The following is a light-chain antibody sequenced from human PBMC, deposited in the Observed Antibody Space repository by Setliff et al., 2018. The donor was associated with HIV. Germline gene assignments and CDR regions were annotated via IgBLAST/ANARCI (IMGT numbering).Light chain of an antibody. Sequence: QSALTQPASVSGSPGQSITLSCTGTSSDVGSYNFVSWCQQHPGRAPKLMIYDVTKRPSGVSDRFSGSKSGNTASPTISGLQTEDEADYYCCSYTSSLTYVFGTGTKVTVL. J-gene: IGLJ1*01. CDR2: DVT. CDR3: CSYTSSLTYV. CDR1: SSDVGSYNF. V-gene: IGLV2-14*03.